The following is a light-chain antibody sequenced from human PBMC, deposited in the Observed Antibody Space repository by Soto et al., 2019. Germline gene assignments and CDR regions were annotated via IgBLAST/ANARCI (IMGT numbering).Light chain of an antibody. CDR2: GAF. V-gene: IGKV3-15*01. CDR1: QSVSSN. CDR3: QQYNDWPLT. Sequence: EIVMTQSPVTLSVSPGERATLSCRASQSVSSNLAWYQQKPGQAPSLLIYGAFTRDTGIPARFSGTGSGTEFTLTISSLQSEDFALYYCQQYNDWPLTFGQGTKVDIK. J-gene: IGKJ1*01.